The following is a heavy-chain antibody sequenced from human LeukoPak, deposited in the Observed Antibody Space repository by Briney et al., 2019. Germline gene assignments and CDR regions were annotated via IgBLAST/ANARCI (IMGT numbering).Heavy chain of an antibody. CDR1: GFTFSGSA. Sequence: GGSLRLSCAASGFTFSGSALHWVRQASGKGLEWVGRIRSTANGYATAYAASVKGRFTISRDDSKNTAYLQMDSLKTEDTAVYYCAKGVPLLRFGETPSYFDYWGQGTLVTVSS. CDR2: IRSTANGYAT. D-gene: IGHD3-10*01. J-gene: IGHJ4*02. V-gene: IGHV3-73*01. CDR3: AKGVPLLRFGETPSYFDY.